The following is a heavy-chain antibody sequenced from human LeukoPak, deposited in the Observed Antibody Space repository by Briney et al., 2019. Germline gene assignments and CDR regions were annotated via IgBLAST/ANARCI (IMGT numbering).Heavy chain of an antibody. CDR3: ARELHYSSGGAFDY. Sequence: GGSLRLSCAASGFTVSSDYVSWVRQAPGKGLEWVSVIYSGGSTYYADSVKGRFTISRDNSKNTVYLQMNNLRAEDTAVYYCARELHYSSGGAFDYWGQGTLVTVSS. D-gene: IGHD3-10*01. CDR1: GFTVSSDY. CDR2: IYSGGST. V-gene: IGHV3-53*01. J-gene: IGHJ4*02.